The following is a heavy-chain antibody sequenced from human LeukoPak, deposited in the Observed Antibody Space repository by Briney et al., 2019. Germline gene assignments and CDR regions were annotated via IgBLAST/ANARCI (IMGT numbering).Heavy chain of an antibody. CDR3: ARQDPVLERRYFDY. D-gene: IGHD3-3*01. V-gene: IGHV1-69*13. Sequence: SVKVSCKASGGTFSSYAISWVRQAPGQGLEWMGGIIPIFGTANYAQKFQGRVTITADESTSTAYMELSSLRSEDTAVYYCARQDPVLERRYFDYWGQGTLVTVSS. CDR1: GGTFSSYA. CDR2: IIPIFGTA. J-gene: IGHJ4*02.